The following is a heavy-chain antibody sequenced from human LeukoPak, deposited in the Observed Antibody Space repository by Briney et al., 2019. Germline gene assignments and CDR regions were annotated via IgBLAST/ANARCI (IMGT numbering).Heavy chain of an antibody. Sequence: GGSLRLSCAASGFTVSSNYMSWVRQAPGEGLEWVSVIYSGGSTYYADSVKGRFTISRDNSKTKLYLQMNSLSAEDTAVYYCARDTYSSSWYSGGYYYYYGMDVWGQGTTVTVSS. CDR3: ARDTYSSSWYSGGYYYYYGMDV. V-gene: IGHV3-53*01. D-gene: IGHD6-13*01. CDR2: IYSGGST. CDR1: GFTVSSNY. J-gene: IGHJ6*02.